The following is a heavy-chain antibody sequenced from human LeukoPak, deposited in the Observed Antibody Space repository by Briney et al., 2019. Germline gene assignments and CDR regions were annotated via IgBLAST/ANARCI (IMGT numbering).Heavy chain of an antibody. J-gene: IGHJ4*02. CDR2: ISFDGGNK. D-gene: IGHD6-13*01. CDR1: GFTFSMSA. CDR3: ARGRAGIAAAGFDY. V-gene: IGHV3-30-3*01. Sequence: PGGSLRLSCATSGFTFSMSAMHWVRLAPGKGLDWVAVISFDGGNKFYADSVKGRSSISRDNSKNTLYLQMNSLGLDDTAVYFCARGRAGIAAAGFDYWGQGTLVTVSS.